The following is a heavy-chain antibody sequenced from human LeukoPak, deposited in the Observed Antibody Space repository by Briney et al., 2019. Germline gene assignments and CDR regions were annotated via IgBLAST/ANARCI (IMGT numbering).Heavy chain of an antibody. CDR1: SGSFSGYY. CDR3: AASLWFGIYPDY. V-gene: IGHV4-34*01. D-gene: IGHD3-10*01. Sequence: SETLSLTCAVYSGSFSGYYWTWFRQPPGKGLEWIGEFNHNWGAKYNPSLKSRVTISVDTSKNHLSLSLNSVTTADTAVYYCAASLWFGIYPDYWGQGSLVTVSS. J-gene: IGHJ4*02. CDR2: FNHNWGA.